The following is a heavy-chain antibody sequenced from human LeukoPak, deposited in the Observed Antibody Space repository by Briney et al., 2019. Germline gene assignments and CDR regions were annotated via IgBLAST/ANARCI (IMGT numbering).Heavy chain of an antibody. CDR1: GFTFSSYW. CDR2: INSDGSST. D-gene: IGHD6-19*01. J-gene: IGHJ3*02. CDR3: ARVTSSGFYDAFDI. Sequence: QPGGSLRLSCAASGFTFSSYWMHWVRQAPGKGLVWVSRINSDGSSTSYADSVKGRFTISRDNAKNTLYLQMNSLRAGDTAVYYCARVTSSGFYDAFDIWGQGIMVTVSS. V-gene: IGHV3-74*01.